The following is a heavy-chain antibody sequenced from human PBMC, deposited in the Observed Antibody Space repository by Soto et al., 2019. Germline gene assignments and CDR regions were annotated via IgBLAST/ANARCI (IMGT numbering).Heavy chain of an antibody. CDR2: ITDNGGDA. CDR3: AKHDFWTLYNTGLDS. CDR1: GLTFGSRA. J-gene: IGHJ4*02. D-gene: IGHD3-3*01. Sequence: PGGSLRLSCVASGLTFGSRAMSWVRQAPGEGLQWVATITDNGGDAKYADSVRGRFVISRDNFKNMLYLQMNSLRAEDTAVYYCAKHDFWTLYNTGLDSWGQGTLVTVSS. V-gene: IGHV3-23*01.